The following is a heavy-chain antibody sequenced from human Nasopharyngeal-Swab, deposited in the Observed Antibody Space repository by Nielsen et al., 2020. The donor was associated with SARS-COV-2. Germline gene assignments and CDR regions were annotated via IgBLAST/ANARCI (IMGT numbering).Heavy chain of an antibody. CDR3: ARGGRSYAAGYFDY. CDR1: GFTFSDYY. Sequence: GESLKISCAASGFTFSDYYMSWIRQAPGKGLEWVSYISSSGSTIYYAGSVKGRFTISRDNAKNSLYPQMNSLRAEDTAVYYCARGGRSYAAGYFDYWGQGTLVTVSS. J-gene: IGHJ4*02. CDR2: ISSSGSTI. D-gene: IGHD3-10*01. V-gene: IGHV3-11*01.